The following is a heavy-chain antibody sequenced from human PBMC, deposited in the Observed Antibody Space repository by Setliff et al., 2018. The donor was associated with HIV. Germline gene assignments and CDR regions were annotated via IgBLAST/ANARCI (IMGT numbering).Heavy chain of an antibody. J-gene: IGHJ6*02. CDR1: GYTFTGYY. CDR3: ARGDAIVIGSVYDMDV. V-gene: IGHV1-2*06. D-gene: IGHD3-22*01. Sequence: ASVKVSCKASGYTFTGYYMHWVRQAPGQGLEWMGRINPNSGGTNYAQKFQGRVTMTRDTSASTAYMELSSLRAEDTSVYYCARGDAIVIGSVYDMDVWGQGTPVTVSS. CDR2: INPNSGGT.